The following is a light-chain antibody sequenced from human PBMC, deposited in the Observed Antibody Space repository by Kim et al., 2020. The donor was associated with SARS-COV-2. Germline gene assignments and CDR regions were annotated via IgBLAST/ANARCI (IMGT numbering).Light chain of an antibody. CDR3: SSFTSGSTWV. J-gene: IGLJ3*02. Sequence: QSALTQPASASGSPGQSIIISCTGTSSDIGYYNYVSWFQQHPGKAPKLMIYDVSKRPSGVSDRFSGSKSGTTASLTISGLQAEDEADYYCSSFTSGSTWVFGGGTKVTVL. CDR2: DVS. CDR1: SSDIGYYNY. V-gene: IGLV2-14*01.